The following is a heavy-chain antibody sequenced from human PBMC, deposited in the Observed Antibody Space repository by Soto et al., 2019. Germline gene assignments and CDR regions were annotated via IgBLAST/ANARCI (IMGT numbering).Heavy chain of an antibody. J-gene: IGHJ5*02. V-gene: IGHV5-51*01. Sequence: GESLKISCKGSGYSFTNYWIGWVRQTPGKGLEWMGIIYPGDSDTRYSPSFQGQVTISADKSISTAYLQWSSLKASDTAMYYCARRDCSSTRCYNWFDPWGQGTLVTVSS. CDR2: IYPGDSDT. D-gene: IGHD2-2*01. CDR1: GYSFTNYW. CDR3: ARRDCSSTRCYNWFDP.